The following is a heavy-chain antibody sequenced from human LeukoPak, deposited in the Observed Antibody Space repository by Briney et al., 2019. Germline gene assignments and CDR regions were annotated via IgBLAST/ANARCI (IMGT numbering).Heavy chain of an antibody. V-gene: IGHV3-23*01. D-gene: IGHD2-21*01. CDR3: AKVNKGGYYSFDH. CDR2: ISGSGGST. Sequence: GGSLRLSCAASGFTFSNYGMSWVRQAPGKGLEWVSGISGSGGSTYYADSVKGRFTISRDNSKNTLCLQMNSLRPEDTAVYYCAKVNKGGYYSFDHWGQGTLVTVSS. J-gene: IGHJ4*02. CDR1: GFTFSNYG.